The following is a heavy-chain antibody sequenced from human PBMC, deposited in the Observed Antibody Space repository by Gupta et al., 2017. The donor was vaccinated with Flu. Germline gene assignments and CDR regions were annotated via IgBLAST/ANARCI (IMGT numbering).Heavy chain of an antibody. J-gene: IGHJ4*02. CDR2: SSGSGERT. V-gene: IGHV3-23*01. Sequence: GKGLGWGSGSSGSGERTDYADSVEGRFTISRDNPKNTLYLQMNNLRGEDTALYSCAKDLDDFWSGYYGKGLDHWGQGTLVTVSS. D-gene: IGHD3-3*01. CDR3: AKDLDDFWSGYYGKGLDH.